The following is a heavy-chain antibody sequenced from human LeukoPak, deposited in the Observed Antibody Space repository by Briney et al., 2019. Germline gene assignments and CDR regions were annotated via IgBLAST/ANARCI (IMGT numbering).Heavy chain of an antibody. V-gene: IGHV3-23*01. CDR2: ISGSGGST. D-gene: IGHD4-17*01. J-gene: IGHJ4*02. CDR1: GFTFSSYG. Sequence: WGSLRLSCAASGFTFSSYGMSWFGQAPGKGLEGGSAISGSGGSTYYADSVKGRFAISRDNAKNTLYLQMNSLRAEDTAVYYCAKDPNYYGEVDSWGQGTLVTVSS. CDR3: AKDPNYYGEVDS.